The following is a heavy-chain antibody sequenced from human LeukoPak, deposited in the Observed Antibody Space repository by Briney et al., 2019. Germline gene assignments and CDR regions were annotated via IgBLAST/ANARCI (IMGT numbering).Heavy chain of an antibody. D-gene: IGHD3-10*01. J-gene: IGHJ4*02. CDR3: ASGLIWSGELLED. CDR2: IKQDGSEK. Sequence: GGSLRLSCAASGFTFSSYWMSWVRQAPGKGLEWVANIKQDGSEKYYVDSVKGRFTISRDNAKNSLYLQMNSLRAEDTAVYYCASGLIWSGELLEDWGQGTLVTVSS. CDR1: GFTFSSYW. V-gene: IGHV3-7*01.